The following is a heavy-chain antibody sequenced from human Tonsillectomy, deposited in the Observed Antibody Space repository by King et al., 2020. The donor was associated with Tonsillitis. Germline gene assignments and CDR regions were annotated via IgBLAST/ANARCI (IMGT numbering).Heavy chain of an antibody. D-gene: IGHD5-24*01. CDR3: ARAVPLNAMGTVPDGFDV. CDR2: IDYSGST. J-gene: IGHJ3*01. V-gene: IGHV4-59*01. Sequence: QLQESGPGLVRPSETLSLTCAVSGGSISSLYWSWIRQPPGRGLEWVGYIDYSGSTDYNPSLKSRVSISVDTSKNQFSLKLTSVTATDTAVYYCARAVPLNAMGTVPDGFDVWGQGTLVTVSS. CDR1: GGSISSLY.